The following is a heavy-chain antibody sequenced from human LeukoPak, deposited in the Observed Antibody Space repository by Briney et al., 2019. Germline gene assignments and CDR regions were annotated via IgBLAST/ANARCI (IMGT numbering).Heavy chain of an antibody. Sequence: SETPSLTCAVYGGSFSGYYWSWIRQPPGKGLEWIGEINHSGSTNYNPSLKSRVTISVDTSKNQFSLKLSSVTAADTAVYYCARGSAAAGTRYGYYYYMDVWGKGTTVTVSS. J-gene: IGHJ6*03. V-gene: IGHV4-34*01. CDR1: GGSFSGYY. D-gene: IGHD6-13*01. CDR3: ARGSAAAGTRYGYYYYMDV. CDR2: INHSGST.